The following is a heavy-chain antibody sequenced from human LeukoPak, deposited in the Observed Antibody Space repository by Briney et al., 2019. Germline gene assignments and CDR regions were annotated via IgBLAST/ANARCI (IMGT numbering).Heavy chain of an antibody. CDR2: IYYSGTT. CDR1: GGSISSGGYY. J-gene: IGHJ4*02. D-gene: IGHD3-22*01. V-gene: IGHV4-31*03. Sequence: SETLSLTCTVSGGSISSGGYYWSWIRRHPGEGLEWIGFIYYSGTTYYNPSLRGRISISVDTSKNQFSLKLSSVPAADTAVYYCARANTPKNYSDISGRLRVPQYDYWGQGTLVTVSS. CDR3: ARANTPKNYSDISGRLRVPQYDY.